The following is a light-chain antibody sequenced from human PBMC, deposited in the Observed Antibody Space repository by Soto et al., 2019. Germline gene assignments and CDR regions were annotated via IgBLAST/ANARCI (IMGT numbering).Light chain of an antibody. Sequence: QSALTQPASVSASPGQSITISCTGTSSYVGSSDYVSWYQQHPGKAPKVIVFEVNDRPSGVSSRFAGSKSGNTASLTISGLQPEDEADYYCSSSTGSDTWVFGGGTKLTVL. J-gene: IGLJ3*02. CDR2: EVN. V-gene: IGLV2-14*01. CDR1: SSYVGSSDY. CDR3: SSSTGSDTWV.